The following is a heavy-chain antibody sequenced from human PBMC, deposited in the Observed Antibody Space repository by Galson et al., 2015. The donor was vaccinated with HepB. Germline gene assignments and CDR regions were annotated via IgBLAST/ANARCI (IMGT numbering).Heavy chain of an antibody. CDR2: ISAYNGNT. CDR1: GYTFTSYG. V-gene: IGHV1-18*01. Sequence: SVKVSCKASGYTFTSYGIRWVRQAPGQGLEWMGWISAYNGNTNYAQKLQGRVTMTTDTSTSTAYMELRSLRSDDTAVYYCASVCSGGSCYFDWGQGTLVTVSS. D-gene: IGHD2-15*01. CDR3: ASVCSGGSCYFD. J-gene: IGHJ4*02.